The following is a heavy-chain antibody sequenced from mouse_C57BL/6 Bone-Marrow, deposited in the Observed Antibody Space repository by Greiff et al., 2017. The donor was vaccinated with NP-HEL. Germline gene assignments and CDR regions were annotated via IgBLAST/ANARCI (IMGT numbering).Heavy chain of an antibody. CDR3: ARHVYYGNYGDWAMDY. D-gene: IGHD2-1*01. J-gene: IGHJ4*01. CDR2: INSDGGST. Sequence: EVKLVESGGGLVQPGESLKLSCESNEYEFPSHDMSWVRKTPEKRLELVAAINSDGGSTYYPDTMERRFIISRDNTKKTLYLQMSSLRSEDTALYYCARHVYYGNYGDWAMDYWGQGTSVTVSS. CDR1: EYEFPSHD. V-gene: IGHV5-2*01.